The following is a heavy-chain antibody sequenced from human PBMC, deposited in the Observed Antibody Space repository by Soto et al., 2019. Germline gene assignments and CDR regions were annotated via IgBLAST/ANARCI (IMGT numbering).Heavy chain of an antibody. CDR1: GDSISNLDYF. Sequence: SETLSLTCSVSGDSISNLDYFWAWIRQPPGQALEYIGYIYKSATTYYNPSFESRVAIPIDTSKSQFSLNVTSVTAADTAVYFCARGRYCLTGRCFPNWFDSWGQGALVTVSS. D-gene: IGHD7-27*01. J-gene: IGHJ5*01. CDR3: ARGRYCLTGRCFPNWFDS. CDR2: IYKSATT. V-gene: IGHV4-30-4*01.